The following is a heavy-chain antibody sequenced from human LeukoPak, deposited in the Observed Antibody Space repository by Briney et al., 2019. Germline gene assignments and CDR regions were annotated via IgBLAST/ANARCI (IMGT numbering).Heavy chain of an antibody. D-gene: IGHD3-22*01. J-gene: IGHJ4*02. CDR3: AGTRNYYDSSGYYYTSDY. CDR1: GFTFSSYS. V-gene: IGHV3-48*04. CDR2: ISSSSSTI. Sequence: GGSLRLSCAASGFTFSSYSMNWVRQAPGKGLEWVSYISSSSSTIYYADSVKGRFTISRDNAKNSLYLQMNSLRAEDTAVYYCAGTRNYYDSSGYYYTSDYWGQGTLVTVSS.